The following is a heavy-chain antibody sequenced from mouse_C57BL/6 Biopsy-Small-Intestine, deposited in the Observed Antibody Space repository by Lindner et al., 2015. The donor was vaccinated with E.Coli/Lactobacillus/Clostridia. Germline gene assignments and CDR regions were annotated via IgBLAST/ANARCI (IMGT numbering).Heavy chain of an antibody. D-gene: IGHD2-10*02. J-gene: IGHJ1*01. V-gene: IGHV1-59*01. CDR2: ISAFNGNT. Sequence: SVKVSCKTSGYGFTGHMIHWVRQAPGQGLEWMGWISAFNGNTNYAQKFQGRVTMTRDPSTNTADLELTALTSDDTAVYYCARLLGYFFDSSTGMDIWGQGTAVTVSS. CDR1: GYGFTGHM. CDR3: ARLLGYFFDSSTGMDI.